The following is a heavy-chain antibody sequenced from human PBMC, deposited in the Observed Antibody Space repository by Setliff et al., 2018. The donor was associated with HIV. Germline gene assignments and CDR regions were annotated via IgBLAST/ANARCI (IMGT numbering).Heavy chain of an antibody. CDR3: ARENNFDY. J-gene: IGHJ4*02. V-gene: IGHV3-30-3*01. CDR1: GGSFSGYY. CDR2: MSYDESDE. Sequence: LSLTCAVYGGSFSGYYWSWVRQAPGKGLEWVAGMSYDESDENYAASVKGRFTISRDTSRNTLYLQMNSLRVEDSALYYCARENNFDYWGQGTLVTVSS.